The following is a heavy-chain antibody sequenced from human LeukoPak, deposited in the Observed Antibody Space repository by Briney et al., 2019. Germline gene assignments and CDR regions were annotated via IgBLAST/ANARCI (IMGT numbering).Heavy chain of an antibody. CDR1: GGSISSSNW. CDR2: IYHSGST. V-gene: IGHV4-4*02. Sequence: PSETLALTCAVSGGSISSSNWWSWVRQPPGKGLEWIGEIYHSGSTNYNPSLKSRVTISVDKSKNQFSLKLSSVTAADTAVYYCARDVYYYGSNWFGPWGQGTLVTVSS. J-gene: IGHJ5*02. CDR3: ARDVYYYGSNWFGP. D-gene: IGHD3-10*01.